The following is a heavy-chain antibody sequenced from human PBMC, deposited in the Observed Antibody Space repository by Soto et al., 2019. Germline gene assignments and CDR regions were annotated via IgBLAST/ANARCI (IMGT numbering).Heavy chain of an antibody. Sequence: ASVKVSCKASEYSFTSYDISWVRQAPGQGLEWMGRINAYNGNTNYAQKFQGRVTMTTDSSTSTAVMELRSLRSDDTAVYYCARGRILDSWGQGTLVTVSS. CDR3: ARGRILDS. V-gene: IGHV1-18*01. CDR2: INAYNGNT. J-gene: IGHJ5*01. CDR1: EYSFTSYD.